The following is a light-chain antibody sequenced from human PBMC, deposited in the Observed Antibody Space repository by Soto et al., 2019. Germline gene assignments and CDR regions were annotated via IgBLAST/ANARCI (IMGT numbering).Light chain of an antibody. CDR3: NSFTTTSAYV. J-gene: IGLJ1*01. CDR2: DVT. V-gene: IGLV2-14*03. Sequence: LTQPASVSGSPGQSITISCTGTSSDVGAYKYVSWYQQHPGKAPKLMIYDVTNRPSGVSNRFSGSKSGNTASLTISGLQAKDEADYYCNSFTTTSAYVFGSGTKVTVL. CDR1: SSDVGAYKY.